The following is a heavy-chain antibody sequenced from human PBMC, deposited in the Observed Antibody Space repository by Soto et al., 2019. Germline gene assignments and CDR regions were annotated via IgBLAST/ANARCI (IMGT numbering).Heavy chain of an antibody. Sequence: QVQLVESGGGVVQPGRSLRLSCAASGFIFSNYAMHWVRQAPGKWLEWVAVISYDGTNTYYADSVKGRFIISRDNSKNTLYLQMNSLRPEDTAVYRCARAEAYRSYFFDYWCQGTLVTVSS. CDR1: GFIFSNYA. CDR2: ISYDGTNT. V-gene: IGHV3-30-3*01. D-gene: IGHD1-1*01. CDR3: ARAEAYRSYFFDY. J-gene: IGHJ4*02.